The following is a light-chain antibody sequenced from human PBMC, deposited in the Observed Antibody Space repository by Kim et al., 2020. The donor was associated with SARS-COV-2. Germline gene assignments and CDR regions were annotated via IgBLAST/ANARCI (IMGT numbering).Light chain of an antibody. V-gene: IGLV3-19*01. Sequence: SSELTQDPAVSVALGQTVRITCQGDSLRNYYASWYQQKPGQAPLLVIYGKNNRPSGIPDRFSGSSSGNTASLTITGAQAEDETDYYCNSRDSSGNHLVFGGGTQLTVL. CDR1: SLRNYY. CDR3: NSRDSSGNHLV. CDR2: GKN. J-gene: IGLJ3*02.